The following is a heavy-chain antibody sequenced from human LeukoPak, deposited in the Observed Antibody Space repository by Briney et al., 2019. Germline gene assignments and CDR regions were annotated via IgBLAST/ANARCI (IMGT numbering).Heavy chain of an antibody. CDR3: ARDPMYYYDRPVDY. CDR2: IYHSGST. V-gene: IGHV4-38-2*02. Sequence: SETLSLTCTVSGYSISSGYFWGWIRQPPGKGLEWIGSIYHSGSTYYNPSLKSRVTISVDTSKSQFSLKLSSVTAADTAVYYCARDPMYYYDRPVDYWGQGTLVTVSS. CDR1: GYSISSGYF. J-gene: IGHJ4*02. D-gene: IGHD3-22*01.